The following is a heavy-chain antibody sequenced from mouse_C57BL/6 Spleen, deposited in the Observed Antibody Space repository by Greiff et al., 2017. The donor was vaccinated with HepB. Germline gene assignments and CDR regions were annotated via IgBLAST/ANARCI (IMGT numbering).Heavy chain of an antibody. V-gene: IGHV1-52*01. CDR1: GYTFTSYW. CDR3: ASHPPYGNYGGFYAMDY. J-gene: IGHJ4*01. CDR2: IDPSDSET. D-gene: IGHD2-1*01. Sequence: QVQLQQPGAELVRPGSSVKLSCKASGYTFTSYWMHWVKQRPIQGLEWIGNIDPSDSETHYNQKFKDKATLTVDKSSSTAYMQLSSLTSEDSAVYYCASHPPYGNYGGFYAMDYWGQGTSVTVSS.